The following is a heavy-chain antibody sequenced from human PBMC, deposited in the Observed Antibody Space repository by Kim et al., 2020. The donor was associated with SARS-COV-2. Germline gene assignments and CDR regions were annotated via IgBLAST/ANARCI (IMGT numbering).Heavy chain of an antibody. D-gene: IGHD3-9*01. J-gene: IGHJ4*02. CDR3: AKGAGYFALAY. V-gene: IGHV3-23*01. CDR1: GFTFSNSD. Sequence: GGSLRLSCAASGFTFSNSDMSWVRQAPGKGLEWVSAIGTTGDTTSYADSVKGHFTVSRDNSKNTLYLQMNSLRDEDTAVYYCAKGAGYFALAYWGSGNL. CDR2: IGTTGDTT.